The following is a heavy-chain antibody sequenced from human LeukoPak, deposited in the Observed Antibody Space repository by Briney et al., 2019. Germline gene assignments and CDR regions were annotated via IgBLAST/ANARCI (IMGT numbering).Heavy chain of an antibody. J-gene: IGHJ6*03. CDR2: IWYDGSNK. V-gene: IGHV3-33*06. CDR3: SNDAQDRYYYYMDV. Sequence: PGGSLRLSCAASGFTFSSYGMHWVRQAPGKWLEWVAVIWYDGSNKYYADSVKGRFTISRDNSKNTLYLQMNSLRAEDTAVYYCSNDAQDRYYYYMDVWGKVTTVTVSS. CDR1: GFTFSSYG.